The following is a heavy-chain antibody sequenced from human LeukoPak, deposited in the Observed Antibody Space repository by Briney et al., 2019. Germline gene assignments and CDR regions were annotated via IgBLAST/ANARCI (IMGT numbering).Heavy chain of an antibody. D-gene: IGHD1-26*01. V-gene: IGHV1-24*01. CDR2: FDPEDGET. J-gene: IGHJ4*02. CDR1: GYTLTELS. CDR3: ATDGVGADFFDY. Sequence: ASVTVSCKVSGYTLTELSMHWVRQAPGKGLEWMGGFDPEDGETIYAQKFQGRVTMTEDTSTDTAYMELSSLRSEDAAVYYCATDGVGADFFDYWGQGTLVTVSS.